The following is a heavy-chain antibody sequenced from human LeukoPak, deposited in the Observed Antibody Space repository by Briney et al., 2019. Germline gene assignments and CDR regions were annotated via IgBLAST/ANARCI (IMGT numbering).Heavy chain of an antibody. CDR1: GGSISSGDYY. D-gene: IGHD2-2*01. V-gene: IGHV4-30-4*01. CDR2: IYYSGST. Sequence: SQTLSLTCTVSGGSISSGDYYWSWIRQPPGKGLEWIGYIYYSGSTYYNPSLKSRVTISVDTSKNQLSLKLSSVTAADTAVYYCARGGQYRLLPFDHWGQGTLVTVSS. J-gene: IGHJ4*02. CDR3: ARGGQYRLLPFDH.